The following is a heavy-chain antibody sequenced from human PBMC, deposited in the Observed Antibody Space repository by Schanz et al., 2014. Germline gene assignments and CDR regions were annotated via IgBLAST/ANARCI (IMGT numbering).Heavy chain of an antibody. Sequence: EVQLLESGGGLVQPGESLRVSCAASGFTFNSYAMSWVRQAPGRGLEWVSGISGSGGSTYYADSVKGRFTISRDNSKNTLYLQMNTLRAEDTAVYYCARDRGYCSGGSCLTFDYWGQGTLVTVSS. CDR1: GFTFNSYA. D-gene: IGHD2-15*01. J-gene: IGHJ4*02. V-gene: IGHV3-23*01. CDR3: ARDRGYCSGGSCLTFDY. CDR2: ISGSGGST.